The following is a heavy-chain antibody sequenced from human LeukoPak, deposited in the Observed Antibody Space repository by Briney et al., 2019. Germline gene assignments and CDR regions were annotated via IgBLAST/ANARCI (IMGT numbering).Heavy chain of an antibody. Sequence: GASVKVSCKASGYTFTGYYMHWVRQAPGQGLEWMGWINPKSGGTNYAQKFQGRVTMTRDTPISTAYMELSRLRSDDTAVYHCARVPRSGSYYDYWGQGTLVTVSS. CDR2: INPKSGGT. D-gene: IGHD1-26*01. CDR1: GYTFTGYY. J-gene: IGHJ4*02. V-gene: IGHV1-2*02. CDR3: ARVPRSGSYYDY.